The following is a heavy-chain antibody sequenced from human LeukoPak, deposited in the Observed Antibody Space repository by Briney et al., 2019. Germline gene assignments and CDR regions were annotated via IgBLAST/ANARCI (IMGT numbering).Heavy chain of an antibody. CDR1: GYTFTGYY. J-gene: IGHJ4*02. V-gene: IGHV1-2*02. CDR3: ARAPSRSMVRGVISPIPLDY. CDR2: INPNSGGT. D-gene: IGHD3-10*01. Sequence: ASVKVSCKASGYTFTGYYMHWVRQAPGQGLEWMGWINPNSGGTNYAQKFQGRVTMTRDTSISTAYMELSRLRSDDTAVYYCARAPSRSMVRGVISPIPLDYWGQGTLVTVSS.